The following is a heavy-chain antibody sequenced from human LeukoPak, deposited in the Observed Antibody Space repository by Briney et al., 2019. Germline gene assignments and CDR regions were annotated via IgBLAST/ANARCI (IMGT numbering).Heavy chain of an antibody. CDR1: GGSISSGGYS. J-gene: IGHJ5*02. V-gene: IGHV4-30-2*01. CDR3: ARVRYQLPNDNWFDP. CDR2: IYHSGST. D-gene: IGHD2-2*01. Sequence: SETLSLTCDVSGGSISSGGYSWRWIRQPPGKGLEWIGYIYHSGSTYYNPSLKSRVAISVDRSKNQFSLKLSSVTAADTAVYYCARVRYQLPNDNWFDPWGQGTLVTVSS.